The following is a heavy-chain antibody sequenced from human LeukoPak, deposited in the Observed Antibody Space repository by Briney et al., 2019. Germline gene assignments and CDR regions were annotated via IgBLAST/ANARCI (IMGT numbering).Heavy chain of an antibody. CDR3: ARDDPYSSGSSDY. D-gene: IGHD6-19*01. CDR2: IIPIFGTA. CDR1: GGTFSSYA. J-gene: IGHJ4*02. Sequence: SVKVSCKASGGTFSSYAISWVRQAPGQGLEWMGGIIPIFGTANYAQKFQGRVTITADESTSTAYMELSSLRSEDTAVYYCARDDPYSSGSSDYWGQGTLVTVSS. V-gene: IGHV1-69*13.